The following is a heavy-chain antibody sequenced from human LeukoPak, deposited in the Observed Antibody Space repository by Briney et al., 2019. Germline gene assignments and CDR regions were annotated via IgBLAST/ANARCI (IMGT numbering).Heavy chain of an antibody. V-gene: IGHV3-49*04. J-gene: IGHJ4*02. D-gene: IGHD3-9*01. CDR2: IRSKAYGGTT. CDR3: TRSTYDILTGYQIDY. CDR1: GFTFGDYA. Sequence: AGGSLRLSCTASGFTFGDYAMSWVRQAPGKGLEWVGFIRSKAYGGTTEYAASVKGRFTISRDDSKSIAYLQMNSLKTEDTAVYYCTRSTYDILTGYQIDYWGQGTLVTVSS.